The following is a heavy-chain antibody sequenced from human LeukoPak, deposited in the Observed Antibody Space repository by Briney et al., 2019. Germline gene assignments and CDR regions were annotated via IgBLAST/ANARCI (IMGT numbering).Heavy chain of an antibody. J-gene: IGHJ4*02. D-gene: IGHD6-19*01. Sequence: PSETLSLTCAVYGGSFSGYYWSWIRQPPGKGLEWIGEINQSGSPNYNPSLKSRVTISVDTSKNQFSLKLSSVTAADTAVYYCAGGIAVAGLLWGQGTLVTVSS. CDR3: AGGIAVAGLL. CDR2: INQSGSP. V-gene: IGHV4-34*01. CDR1: GGSFSGYY.